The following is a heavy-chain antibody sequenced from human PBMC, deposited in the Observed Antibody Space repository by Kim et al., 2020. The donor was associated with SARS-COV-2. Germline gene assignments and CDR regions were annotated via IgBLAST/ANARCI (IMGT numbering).Heavy chain of an antibody. CDR1: GFTFSSYA. V-gene: IGHV3-23*01. CDR3: AKDIVVVPAAIEFYYYYYGMDV. CDR2: ISGSGGGT. D-gene: IGHD2-2*01. Sequence: GGSLRLSCAASGFTFSSYAMSWVRQAPGKGLEWVSAISGSGGGTYYADSVKGRFTISRDNSKNTLYLQMNSLRAEDTAVYYCAKDIVVVPAAIEFYYYYYGMDVWGQGTTVTVSS. J-gene: IGHJ6*02.